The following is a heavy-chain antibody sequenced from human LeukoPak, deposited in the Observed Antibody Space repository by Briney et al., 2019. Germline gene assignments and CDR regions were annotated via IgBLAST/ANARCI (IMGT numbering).Heavy chain of an antibody. Sequence: PGRSLRLSCAASEFTFSSYGMHWVRQAPGKGLEWVAVIWYDGSNKYYADSVKGRFTISRDNSKNTLYLQMNSLRAEDTAVYDCARGTVTAPFDYWGQGTLVTVSS. V-gene: IGHV3-33*01. J-gene: IGHJ4*02. D-gene: IGHD4-17*01. CDR2: IWYDGSNK. CDR3: ARGTVTAPFDY. CDR1: EFTFSSYG.